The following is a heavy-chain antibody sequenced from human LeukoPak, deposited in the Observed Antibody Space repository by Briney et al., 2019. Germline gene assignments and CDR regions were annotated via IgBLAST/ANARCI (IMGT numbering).Heavy chain of an antibody. CDR2: VTGDSGTT. V-gene: IGHV3-23*01. D-gene: IGHD3-3*01. CDR1: GFTFSNFA. J-gene: IGHJ3*01. Sequence: GGSLRLSCVASGFTFSNFAMNWVRQAPGKGLERVSVVTGDSGTTHYADSVKGRFTISRGNSKNMVYLQMNSLRAEDTAVYYCAKGWSGYFRSPFDLWGRGTMVAVSS. CDR3: AKGWSGYFRSPFDL.